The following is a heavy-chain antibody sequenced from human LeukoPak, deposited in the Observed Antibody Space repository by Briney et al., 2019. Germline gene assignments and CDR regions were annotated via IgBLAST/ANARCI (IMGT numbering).Heavy chain of an antibody. CDR1: GCTFGDYA. V-gene: IGHV3-49*04. Sequence: PGRSLILSCTAAGCTFGDYAMSWVRQAPGKGLGWGGFIRSKAYGGTTEYAASVKGRFTISRDDSKSIAYLQMNSLKTEDTAVYYCTRDLYSSSWYRDFDYWGQGTLVTVSS. CDR2: IRSKAYGGTT. D-gene: IGHD6-13*01. CDR3: TRDLYSSSWYRDFDY. J-gene: IGHJ4*02.